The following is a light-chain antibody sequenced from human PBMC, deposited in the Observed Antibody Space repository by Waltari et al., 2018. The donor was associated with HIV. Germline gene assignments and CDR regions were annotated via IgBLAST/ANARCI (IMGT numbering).Light chain of an antibody. Sequence: QSVLTQPPSASGTPGQRVTISCSGSSSNIGSKYVYWYQQLPGTAPKLLIHRNNQRPSGVPDRFSASKSGTSATLDIAGLQTGDEADYYCGAWDSSLSARGVVFGGGTKLTVL. CDR2: RNN. V-gene: IGLV1-47*01. CDR3: GAWDSSLSARGVV. CDR1: SSNIGSKY. J-gene: IGLJ2*01.